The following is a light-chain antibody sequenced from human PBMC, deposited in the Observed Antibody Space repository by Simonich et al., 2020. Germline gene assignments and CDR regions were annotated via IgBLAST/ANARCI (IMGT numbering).Light chain of an antibody. J-gene: IGKJ1*01. CDR1: QRVSSN. V-gene: IGKV3-15*01. CDR3: QQYNNWPRT. CDR2: GAS. Sequence: EIVLTQSPATLSLSPGEKATLSCRASQRVSSNLAWYQQKPGQAPRLLIYGASTRATGIPARFSGSESGTEFTLTISSMQSEDFAVYYCQQYNNWPRTFGQGTKVEIK.